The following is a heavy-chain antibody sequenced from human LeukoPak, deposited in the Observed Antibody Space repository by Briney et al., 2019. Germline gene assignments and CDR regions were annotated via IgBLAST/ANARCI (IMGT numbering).Heavy chain of an antibody. CDR1: GYTLTELS. D-gene: IGHD3-10*01. Sequence: ASVKVSCKVSGYTLTELSMHWVRQAPGKGLEWMGGFDPEDGETIYAQKFQDRVTMTEDTSTDTAYMELSSLRSEDTAVYYCTTLLLLSPAGDDAFGIWGQGTMVTVSS. CDR2: FDPEDGET. V-gene: IGHV1-24*01. CDR3: TTLLLLSPAGDDAFGI. J-gene: IGHJ3*02.